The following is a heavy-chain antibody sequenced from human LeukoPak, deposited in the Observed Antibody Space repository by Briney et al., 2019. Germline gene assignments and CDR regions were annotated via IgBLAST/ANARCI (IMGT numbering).Heavy chain of an antibody. V-gene: IGHV3-43D*04. D-gene: IGHD3-3*01. CDR3: AKEGGVRLLEWGLGY. CDR1: GFTFDDYA. Sequence: QPGGSLRLSCAASGFTFDDYAMHWVRQAPGKGLEWVSLISWDGGSTYYADSVKGRFTISRDNRKNSLYLQMNRLRAEDAALYYCAKEGGVRLLEWGLGYWGQGTLVTVSS. J-gene: IGHJ4*02. CDR2: ISWDGGST.